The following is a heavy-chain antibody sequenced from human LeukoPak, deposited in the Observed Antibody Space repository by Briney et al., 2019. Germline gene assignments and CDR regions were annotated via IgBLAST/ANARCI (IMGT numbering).Heavy chain of an antibody. CDR1: GGSISSYY. Sequence: PSETLSLTCTVSGGSISSYYWSWIRQPAGKGLEWIGRIYTSGRTNSSPTLKSRVTISVDTSKNQFSLRLTSVTAADTAVYYCVRHGYDTGSFLAHFDYWGQGALVTVSS. D-gene: IGHD2-8*02. V-gene: IGHV4-4*07. CDR2: IYTSGRT. J-gene: IGHJ4*02. CDR3: VRHGYDTGSFLAHFDY.